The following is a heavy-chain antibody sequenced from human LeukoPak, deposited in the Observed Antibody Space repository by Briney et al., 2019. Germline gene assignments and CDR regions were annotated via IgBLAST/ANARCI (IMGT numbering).Heavy chain of an antibody. CDR2: ISDDDTII. CDR1: GFTFSRFE. J-gene: IGHJ4*02. V-gene: IGHV3-48*03. D-gene: IGHD4-17*01. Sequence: AGGSLRLSCAASGFTFSRFEMNWVRQAPGKGLDWISYISDDDTIIHYAGSVKDRFTISRDNAKSSLFLQMDSLRAEDTAVYYCARAVTTTWDVMGFFDSWGQGTLVTVSS. CDR3: ARAVTTTWDVMGFFDS.